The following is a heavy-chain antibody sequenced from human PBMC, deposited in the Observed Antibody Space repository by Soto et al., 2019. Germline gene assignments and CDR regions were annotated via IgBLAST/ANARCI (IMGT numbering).Heavy chain of an antibody. CDR3: AKAPGGEPWYFDY. CDR2: ISWNSGSI. V-gene: IGHV3-9*01. J-gene: IGHJ4*02. D-gene: IGHD2-21*01. CDR1: GFTFDDYA. Sequence: EVQLVESGGGLVQPGRSLRLSCAASGFTFDDYAMHWVRQAPGKGLEWVSGISWNSGSICYADSVKGRFTISRDNAKNHMYLQMNSLRAEDKALYYCAKAPGGEPWYFDYWGQGTLVTVSS.